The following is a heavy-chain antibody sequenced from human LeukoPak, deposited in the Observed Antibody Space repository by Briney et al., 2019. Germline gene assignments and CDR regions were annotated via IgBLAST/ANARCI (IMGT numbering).Heavy chain of an antibody. J-gene: IGHJ4*02. CDR3: ARGEDFERYYLAY. CDR1: GYSISSTYY. Sequence: SETLSLTCTVSGYSISSTYYWGWIRQPPGKGLEWVGSVFHSGNTYYNPSLKSRATISVDTSKNQFSLKLTSVTAADTAVYFCARGEDFERYYLAYWGQGTLVTVSS. D-gene: IGHD3-9*01. V-gene: IGHV4-38-2*02. CDR2: VFHSGNT.